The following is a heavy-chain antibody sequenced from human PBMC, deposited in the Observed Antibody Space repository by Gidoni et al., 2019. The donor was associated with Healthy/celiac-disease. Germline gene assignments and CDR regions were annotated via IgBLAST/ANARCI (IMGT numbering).Heavy chain of an antibody. D-gene: IGHD3-3*01. Sequence: QVQLVQSGAEVKKPGSSVKVSCKASGGTFSSYAISWVRQAPGKGLEWMGRIIPILGIANYAQKFQGRVTITADKSTSTAYMELSSLRSEDTAVYYCASQRKGEPHYDFWSGADYYYYYMDVWGKGTTVTVSS. V-gene: IGHV1-69*04. J-gene: IGHJ6*03. CDR1: GGTFSSYA. CDR3: ASQRKGEPHYDFWSGADYYYYYMDV. CDR2: IIPILGIA.